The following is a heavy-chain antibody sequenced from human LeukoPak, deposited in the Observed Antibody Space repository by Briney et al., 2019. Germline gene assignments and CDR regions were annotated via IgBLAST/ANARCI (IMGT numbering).Heavy chain of an antibody. D-gene: IGHD5-12*01. CDR1: GGSISSYY. Sequence: SETLSLTCTVSGGSISSYYWSWIRQPPGKGLEWIGYIYYSGSTNYNPSLKSRVTISVDTSKNQFSLKLSSVTAADTAVYYCARARDSGYGKTEFDYWGQGTLVTVSS. J-gene: IGHJ4*02. V-gene: IGHV4-59*01. CDR3: ARARDSGYGKTEFDY. CDR2: IYYSGST.